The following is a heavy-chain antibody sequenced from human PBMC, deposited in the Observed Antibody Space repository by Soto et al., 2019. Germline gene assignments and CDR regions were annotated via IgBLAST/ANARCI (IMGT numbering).Heavy chain of an antibody. D-gene: IGHD3-9*01. CDR3: TNNVDWNFDS. V-gene: IGHV4-4*02. CDR2: ISHVESV. Sequence: QVHLQESGPGLVKPSGTLSLTCDVSGGSISSGKWWSWVHQPPGKGLEWIGEISHVESVKYNPSFRSRAVLSVDKSKNQLSLNLNSVTAADTAVYFCTNNVDWNFDSWGQGILVTVSS. CDR1: GGSISSGKW. J-gene: IGHJ4*02.